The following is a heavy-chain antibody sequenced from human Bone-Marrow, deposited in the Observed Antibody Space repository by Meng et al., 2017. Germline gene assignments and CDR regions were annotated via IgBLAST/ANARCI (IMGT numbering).Heavy chain of an antibody. CDR1: GYTFTGYY. Sequence: GESLKISCKASGYTFTGYYMHWVRQAPGQGLEWMGWINPNSGGTNYAQKFQGRVTMTRDTSISTAYMELSRLRSDDTAVYYCARDVVRAVVTPGYWGQGTLVTVSS. J-gene: IGHJ4*02. D-gene: IGHD4-23*01. V-gene: IGHV1-2*02. CDR3: ARDVVRAVVTPGY. CDR2: INPNSGGT.